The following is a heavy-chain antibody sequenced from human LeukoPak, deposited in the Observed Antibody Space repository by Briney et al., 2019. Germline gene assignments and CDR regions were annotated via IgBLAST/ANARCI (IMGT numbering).Heavy chain of an antibody. Sequence: GESLKISCKASGYFFPSSWIGWVRQMPGKGLEWMGIIYPGDSETIYGPSFQGQVTISADKSISTAYLQWSSLKASDTAMYYCATPARYSSSFDYWGQGTLVTVSS. D-gene: IGHD6-13*01. J-gene: IGHJ4*02. CDR1: GYFFPSSW. CDR2: IYPGDSET. V-gene: IGHV5-51*01. CDR3: ATPARYSSSFDY.